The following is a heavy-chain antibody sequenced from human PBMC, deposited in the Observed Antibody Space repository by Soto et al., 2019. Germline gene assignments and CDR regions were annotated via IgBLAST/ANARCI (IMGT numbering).Heavy chain of an antibody. V-gene: IGHV1-69*12. D-gene: IGHD6-19*01. Sequence: QVQLLQSGAEVKKPGSSVRVSCEASGGTFRTYAISWVRQAPGQGLEWMGEIIPIFGTVNYAQKFQGRVTITADASATTDYLDLRSLRSEDTAVYYCAKGAVAGTPTAYYYYGMDVCGQGATVTVSS. J-gene: IGHJ6*02. CDR3: AKGAVAGTPTAYYYYGMDV. CDR1: GGTFRTYA. CDR2: IIPIFGTV.